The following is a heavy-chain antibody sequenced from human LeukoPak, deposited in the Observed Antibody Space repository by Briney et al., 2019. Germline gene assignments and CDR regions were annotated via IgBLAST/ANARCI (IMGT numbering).Heavy chain of an antibody. CDR2: ISGSGGST. V-gene: IGHV3-23*01. J-gene: IGHJ5*02. Sequence: TGGSLRLSCAASGFTFSSYGMSWVRQAPGKGLEWVSAISGSGGSTYYADSVKGRFTISRDNSKNTLYLQMNSLRAEDTAVYYCAKDLSYDILTGINWFDPWGQGTLVTVSS. D-gene: IGHD3-9*01. CDR3: AKDLSYDILTGINWFDP. CDR1: GFTFSSYG.